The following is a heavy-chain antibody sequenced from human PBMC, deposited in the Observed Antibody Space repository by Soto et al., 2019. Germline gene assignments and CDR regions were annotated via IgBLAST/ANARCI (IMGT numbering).Heavy chain of an antibody. CDR2: IIPIFGTA. Sequence: QVQLVQSGAEVKKPGSSVKVSCKASGGTFSSYAISWVRHAPGQGLEWMGGIIPIFGTANYAQKFQGRVTITADESTSTAYMELSSLRSEDTAAYYCARDRLITMIVVVLGYWGQGTLVTVSS. J-gene: IGHJ4*02. V-gene: IGHV1-69*01. CDR1: GGTFSSYA. D-gene: IGHD3-22*01. CDR3: ARDRLITMIVVVLGY.